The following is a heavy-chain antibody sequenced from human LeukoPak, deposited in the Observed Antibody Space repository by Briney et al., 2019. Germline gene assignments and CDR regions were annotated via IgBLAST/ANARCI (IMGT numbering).Heavy chain of an antibody. D-gene: IGHD1-26*01. V-gene: IGHV4-59*01. CDR2: IYYSGST. CDR3: ARVKVGALDY. Sequence: SETLSLTCTVSGGSISSYYWSWIRQPPGKGLEWIGYIYYSGSTNYNPSLKSRVTISVDTSKNQFSLRLSSVTAADTAVYYCARVKVGALDYWGQGTLVTVSS. CDR1: GGSISSYY. J-gene: IGHJ4*02.